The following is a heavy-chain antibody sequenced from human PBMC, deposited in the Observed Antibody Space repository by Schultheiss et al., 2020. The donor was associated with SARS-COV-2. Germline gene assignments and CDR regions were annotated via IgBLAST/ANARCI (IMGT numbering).Heavy chain of an antibody. Sequence: GGSLRLSCAASGFTFSGSAMHWVRQASGKGLEWVGRIRSKANSYATAYAASVKGRFTISRDDSKNTLYLQMNSLRAEDTAVYYCAKDHSGIAAAGTYDYWGQGTLVTVSS. D-gene: IGHD6-13*01. CDR2: IRSKANSYAT. J-gene: IGHJ4*02. CDR1: GFTFSGSA. V-gene: IGHV3-73*01. CDR3: AKDHSGIAAAGTYDY.